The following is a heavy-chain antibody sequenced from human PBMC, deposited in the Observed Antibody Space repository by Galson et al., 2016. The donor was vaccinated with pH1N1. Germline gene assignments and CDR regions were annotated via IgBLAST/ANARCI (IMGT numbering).Heavy chain of an antibody. CDR3: ARDHGFGSENMGDWFDP. V-gene: IGHV4-4*07. Sequence: TLSLTCTVSGGSISSYSWSWIRQPAGKGLERIGRIYTSGSTNYNPSLKSRVTMSVDTSKNQFSLKLSSVTAADTAGYYCARDHGFGSENMGDWFDPWGQGTLVTVSS. D-gene: IGHD3-10*01. CDR2: IYTSGST. J-gene: IGHJ5*02. CDR1: GGSISSYS.